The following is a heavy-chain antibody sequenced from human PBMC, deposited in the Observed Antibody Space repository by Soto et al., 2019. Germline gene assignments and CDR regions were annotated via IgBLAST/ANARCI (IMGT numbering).Heavy chain of an antibody. J-gene: IGHJ3*02. CDR3: AKDQGTYCGGDCYSGAFDI. V-gene: IGHV3-23*01. CDR1: GFTFSSYA. CDR2: ISGSGGST. Sequence: PGGSLRPSCAAYGFTFSSYAMSWVRQAPGKGLEWVSAISGSGGSTYYADSVKGRFTISRDNSKNTLYLQMNSLRAEDTAVYYCAKDQGTYCGGDCYSGAFDIWGQGTMVTVSS. D-gene: IGHD2-21*02.